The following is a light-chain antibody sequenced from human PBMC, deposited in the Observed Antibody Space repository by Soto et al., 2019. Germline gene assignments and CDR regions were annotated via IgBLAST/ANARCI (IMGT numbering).Light chain of an antibody. CDR3: QQYNNWPGT. CDR2: GAS. J-gene: IGKJ1*01. V-gene: IGKV3-15*01. CDR1: QSVSSK. Sequence: EIVLTQSPGTLSVSPGERATLSCRASQSVSSKLAWYQQKPGQAPRLLFYGASTGATGIPARFSGSGSETEFTLSISSLQSEDFAVYYYQQYNNWPGTFGQGTKVAIK.